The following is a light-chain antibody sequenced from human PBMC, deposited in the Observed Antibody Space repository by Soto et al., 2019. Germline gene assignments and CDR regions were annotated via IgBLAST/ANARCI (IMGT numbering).Light chain of an antibody. Sequence: QSVLTQPGSVSGSPGQSITIYCTGTSSDVGGYNYVSWYQQHPGKAPKLMIFDVSNRPSGVSNRFSGSKSGNTASLTISGLQAEDEADYYCSSYTSSSTLYVFGTGTKVTVL. CDR2: DVS. CDR1: SSDVGGYNY. J-gene: IGLJ1*01. CDR3: SSYTSSSTLYV. V-gene: IGLV2-14*01.